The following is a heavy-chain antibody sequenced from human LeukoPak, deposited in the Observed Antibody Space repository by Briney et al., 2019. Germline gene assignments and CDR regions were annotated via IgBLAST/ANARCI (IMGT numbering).Heavy chain of an antibody. Sequence: GGSLRLSCAASGFTFSSYAMSWVRQTPGKGLEWVSGISGSGGSTYYADSVKGRFTISRDNSKNTLYLQMNSLRAEDTAVYYCAKGVDTRMVTDYWGQGTLVTVSS. CDR2: ISGSGGST. CDR1: GFTFSSYA. D-gene: IGHD5-18*01. J-gene: IGHJ4*02. V-gene: IGHV3-23*01. CDR3: AKGVDTRMVTDY.